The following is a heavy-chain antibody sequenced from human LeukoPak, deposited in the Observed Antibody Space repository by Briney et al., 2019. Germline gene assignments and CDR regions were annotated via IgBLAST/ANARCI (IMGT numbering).Heavy chain of an antibody. CDR1: GGSINNYY. CDR3: ARGRYGWLPFDY. V-gene: IGHV4-59*01. D-gene: IGHD3-16*01. CDR2: IYYSGST. J-gene: IGHJ4*02. Sequence: PSQTLSLTCIVSGGSINNYYWNWIRQPPGKGLEWIGYIYYSGSTNYNPSLKSRVAISVDTSKNQFTLKLSSVTAADTAVYYCARGRYGWLPFDYWGQGTLVTVSS.